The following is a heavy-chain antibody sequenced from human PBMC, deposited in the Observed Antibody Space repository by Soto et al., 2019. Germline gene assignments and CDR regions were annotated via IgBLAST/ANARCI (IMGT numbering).Heavy chain of an antibody. CDR3: ARDRASVVVTASFNWFDP. D-gene: IGHD2-21*02. J-gene: IGHJ5*02. Sequence: GASVKVSCKASGYTFTSYGISWVRQAPGQGHEWMGWISAYNGNTNYAQKLQGRVTMTTDTSTSTAYMELRSLRSDDTAVYYCARDRASVVVTASFNWFDPWGQGTLVTVSS. V-gene: IGHV1-18*04. CDR1: GYTFTSYG. CDR2: ISAYNGNT.